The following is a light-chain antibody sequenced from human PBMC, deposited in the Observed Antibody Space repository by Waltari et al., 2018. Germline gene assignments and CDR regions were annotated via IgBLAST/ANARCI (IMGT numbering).Light chain of an antibody. J-gene: IGLJ2*01. V-gene: IGLV3-25*03. CDR3: QSADSSGSL. Sequence: SSDLTQSPSVSVSPGQTARITCSGDALPDQYAFWYQQKPGQAPVLVIYKDIERPSGVAERGSGSSSGTTVTLTIRGVQAEDEADYYCQSADSSGSLFGGGTKLTVL. CDR1: ALPDQY. CDR2: KDI.